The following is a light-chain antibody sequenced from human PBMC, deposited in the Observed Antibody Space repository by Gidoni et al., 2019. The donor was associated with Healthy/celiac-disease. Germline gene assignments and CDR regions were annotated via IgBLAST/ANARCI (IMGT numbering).Light chain of an antibody. V-gene: IGKV3-20*01. J-gene: IGKJ4*01. Sequence: EIVLTQSPGTLSSSPGERATLPCRASQSVSSSYLAWYQQKPGQAPRLLIYGASNRATGLPDRFSGSGSGTDFTLTISRLEPEDFAVYYCQQYDSSPTFGGGTKVEIK. CDR2: GAS. CDR1: QSVSSSY. CDR3: QQYDSSPT.